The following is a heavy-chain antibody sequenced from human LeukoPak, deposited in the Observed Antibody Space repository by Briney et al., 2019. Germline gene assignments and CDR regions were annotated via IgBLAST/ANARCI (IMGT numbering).Heavy chain of an antibody. CDR3: ARMGMVRGVTFDY. D-gene: IGHD3-10*01. Sequence: SETLSLTCTVSGGSISSSSYYWGWIRQPPGKGLEWIGSIYYSGSTYYNPSLKSRVTISVDTSKNQFSLKLSSVTAADTAVYYCARMGMVRGVTFDYWGQGTLVTVSS. J-gene: IGHJ4*02. V-gene: IGHV4-39*07. CDR1: GGSISSSSYY. CDR2: IYYSGST.